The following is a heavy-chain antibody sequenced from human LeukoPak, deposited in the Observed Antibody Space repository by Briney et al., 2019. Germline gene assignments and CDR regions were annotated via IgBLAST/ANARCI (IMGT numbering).Heavy chain of an antibody. Sequence: SETLSLTCTVSGGSISSGGYYWSWIRQPPGKGLEWIGYIYHSGSTYYNPSLKSRVTISVDRSKNQFSLKLSSVTAADTAVYYCARYDYGGNSRKFDYWGQGTLVTVSS. V-gene: IGHV4-30-2*01. CDR1: GGSISSGGYY. D-gene: IGHD4-23*01. J-gene: IGHJ4*02. CDR3: ARYDYGGNSRKFDY. CDR2: IYHSGST.